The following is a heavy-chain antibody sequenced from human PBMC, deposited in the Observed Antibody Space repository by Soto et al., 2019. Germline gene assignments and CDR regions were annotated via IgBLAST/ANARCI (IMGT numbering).Heavy chain of an antibody. J-gene: IGHJ3*02. V-gene: IGHV4-4*02. CDR1: GGSISSSNW. Sequence: PSETLSLTCAVSGGSISSSNWWSWVRQPPGKGLEWIGEIYHSGSTNYNPSLKSRVTISVDKSKNQFSLKLSSVTAADTAVYYCARDERYFDWLLGAFDIWGQGTMVTVSS. CDR3: ARDERYFDWLLGAFDI. D-gene: IGHD3-9*01. CDR2: IYHSGST.